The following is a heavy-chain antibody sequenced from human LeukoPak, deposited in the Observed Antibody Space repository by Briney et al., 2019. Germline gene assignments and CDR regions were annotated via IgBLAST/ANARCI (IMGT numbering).Heavy chain of an antibody. CDR2: ISGSGGST. CDR3: ARDIFSSSWYASDY. D-gene: IGHD6-13*01. Sequence: GGSLRLSCAASGFTFSNYAMSWVRQAPGKGLEWVSTISGSGGSTYYADSVKGRFTISRDNAKNSLYLQMNSLRAEDTAVYYCARDIFSSSWYASDYWGQGTLVTVSS. CDR1: GFTFSNYA. V-gene: IGHV3-23*01. J-gene: IGHJ4*02.